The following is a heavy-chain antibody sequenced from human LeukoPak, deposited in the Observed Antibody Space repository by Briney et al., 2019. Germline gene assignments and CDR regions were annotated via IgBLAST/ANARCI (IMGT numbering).Heavy chain of an antibody. CDR3: ARGTVVPAALPTPPNPLFDY. V-gene: IGHV3-7*01. Sequence: GGSLRLSCGASGFTFSTYWMSWVRQAPGKGLEWVANIKQDGSEIYYVDSVKGRFTISRDNAKNSLYLQMNSLRAEDTAVYYCARGTVVPAALPTPPNPLFDYWGQGTLVTVSS. J-gene: IGHJ4*02. CDR1: GFTFSTYW. CDR2: IKQDGSEI. D-gene: IGHD2-2*01.